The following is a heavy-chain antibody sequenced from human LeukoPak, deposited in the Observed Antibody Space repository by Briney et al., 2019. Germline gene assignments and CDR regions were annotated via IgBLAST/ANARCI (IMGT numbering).Heavy chain of an antibody. CDR1: GFTFSSYW. J-gene: IGHJ4*02. Sequence: GGSLRLSCAASGFTFSSYWMHWVRQAPGKGLVWVSRINSDGSSTSYADSVKGRFTISRDNAKNTLYLQMNSLRAEDTAVYYCIRSGGNGDWGYWGQGTLVTVSS. CDR2: INSDGSST. CDR3: IRSGGNGDWGY. V-gene: IGHV3-74*01. D-gene: IGHD4-23*01.